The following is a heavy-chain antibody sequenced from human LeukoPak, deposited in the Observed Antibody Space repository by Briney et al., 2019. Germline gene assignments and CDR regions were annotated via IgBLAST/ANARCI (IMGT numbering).Heavy chain of an antibody. Sequence: SETLPLTCAVYGGSFSGYYWSWIRQPPGKGLEWIGEINHSGSTNYNPSLKSRVTISVDTSKNQFSLKLNSVTAADTAVYYCARKPGYSSGWYLYWGQGTLVTVSS. CDR3: ARKPGYSSGWYLY. CDR2: INHSGST. V-gene: IGHV4-34*01. CDR1: GGSFSGYY. J-gene: IGHJ4*02. D-gene: IGHD6-19*01.